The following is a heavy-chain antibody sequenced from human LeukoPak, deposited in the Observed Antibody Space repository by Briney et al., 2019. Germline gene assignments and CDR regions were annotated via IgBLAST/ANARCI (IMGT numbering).Heavy chain of an antibody. V-gene: IGHV1-18*01. J-gene: IGHJ5*02. CDR1: GYTFTSYG. Sequence: ASMKVSCKASGYTFTSYGISWVRQAPGQGLEWMGWISAYNGNTNYAQKLQGRVTMTTDTSTSTAYMELRSLRSDDTAVYYCARKELLWFGNDWFDPWGQGTLVTVSS. CDR3: ARKELLWFGNDWFDP. CDR2: ISAYNGNT. D-gene: IGHD3-10*01.